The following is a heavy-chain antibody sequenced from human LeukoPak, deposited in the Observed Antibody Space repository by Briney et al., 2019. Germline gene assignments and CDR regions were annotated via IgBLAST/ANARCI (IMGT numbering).Heavy chain of an antibody. V-gene: IGHV4-34*01. CDR2: INHSGST. CDR3: ARGRRVQDCSSTSCYRMCWFDP. CDR1: GGSISSYY. Sequence: SETLSLTCTVSGGSISSYYWSWIRQSPGKGLEWIGEINHSGSTNYNPSLKSRVTISVDTSKNQFSLKLSSVTAADTAVYYCARGRRVQDCSSTSCYRMCWFDPWGQGTLVTVSS. J-gene: IGHJ5*02. D-gene: IGHD2-2*01.